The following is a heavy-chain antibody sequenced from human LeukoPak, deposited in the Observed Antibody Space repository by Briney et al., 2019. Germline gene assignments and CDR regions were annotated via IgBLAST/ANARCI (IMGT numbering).Heavy chain of an antibody. CDR3: ARDRDFWAGPPLY. CDR1: AYSFTSFG. D-gene: IGHD3/OR15-3a*01. J-gene: IGHJ4*02. Sequence: ASVKVSCKASAYSFTSFGISWVRQAPGQGLEWMGWISPYNGNTIYAQNLQGRVTMTTDTSTTTAYMELRSLRSDDTAVYYCARDRDFWAGPPLYWGQGTLVTVSS. V-gene: IGHV1-18*01. CDR2: ISPYNGNT.